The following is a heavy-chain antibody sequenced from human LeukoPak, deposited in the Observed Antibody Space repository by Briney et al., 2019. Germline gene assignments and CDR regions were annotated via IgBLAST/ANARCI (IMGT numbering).Heavy chain of an antibody. V-gene: IGHV3-11*05. CDR3: TREDNWYFGL. Sequence: GGSLRLSCTASGFTFSDYYMTWIRQAPGKGLEWLSYVSTDSAYTNYAGSVKGRFTISRDNAKSSLYLQLNSLTAEDTAVYYCTREDNWYFGLWGRGTLVTVSS. J-gene: IGHJ2*01. CDR2: VSTDSAYT. CDR1: GFTFSDYY.